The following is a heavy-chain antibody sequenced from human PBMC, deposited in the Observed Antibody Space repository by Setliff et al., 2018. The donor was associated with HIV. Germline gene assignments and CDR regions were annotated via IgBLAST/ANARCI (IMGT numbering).Heavy chain of an antibody. V-gene: IGHV1-8*01. CDR3: ARGKGVEGVIITGGLDV. CDR2: TNPNSGVS. D-gene: IGHD3-10*01. J-gene: IGHJ6*02. Sequence: ASVKVSCKPPGHTFTNYDIHWMRRPPGQGLEWMGWTNPNSGVSGYALKFHDRVTMTRDTSITTLYMELSSLTSEDTAVYYCARGKGVEGVIITGGLDVWGQGTTVTVSS. CDR1: GHTFTNYD.